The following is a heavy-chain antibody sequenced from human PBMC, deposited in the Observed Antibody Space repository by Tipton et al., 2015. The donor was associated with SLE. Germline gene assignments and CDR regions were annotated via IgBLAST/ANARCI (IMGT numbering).Heavy chain of an antibody. D-gene: IGHD6-13*01. J-gene: IGHJ4*02. CDR2: IRYDGSNK. Sequence: SLRLSCAASGFTFSSYGMHWVRQAPGKGLEWVAFIRYDGSNKYYADSVKGRFTISRDNSKNTLYLQMNSLRAEDTAVYYCAKWGGPRSSCLDYWGQGTLVTVSS. V-gene: IGHV3-30*02. CDR1: GFTFSSYG. CDR3: AKWGGPRSSCLDY.